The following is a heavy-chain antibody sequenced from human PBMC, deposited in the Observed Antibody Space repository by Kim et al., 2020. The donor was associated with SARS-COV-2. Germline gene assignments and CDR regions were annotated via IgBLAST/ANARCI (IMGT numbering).Heavy chain of an antibody. CDR3: AATTKTSGTKYYFDY. Sequence: SETLSLTCAVYGGSFSGYYWSWIRQPPGKGLEWIGEINHSGSTNYNPSLKSRVTISVDTSKNQFSLKLSSVTAADTAVYYCAATTKTSGTKYYFDYWGQGTLVTVSS. J-gene: IGHJ4*02. D-gene: IGHD1-1*01. CDR1: GGSFSGYY. V-gene: IGHV4-34*01. CDR2: INHSGST.